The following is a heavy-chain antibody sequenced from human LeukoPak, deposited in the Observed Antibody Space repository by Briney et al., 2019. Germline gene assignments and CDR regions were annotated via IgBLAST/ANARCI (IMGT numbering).Heavy chain of an antibody. Sequence: SETLSLTCAVYGGSFSGYYWSWIRQPPGKGLEWIGEINHSGSTNYNPSLKSRVTISVDTSKNQFSLKLSSVTAADTAVYYCARGPGDCSSTSCPFDPWGQGTLVTVSS. CDR3: ARGPGDCSSTSCPFDP. J-gene: IGHJ5*02. D-gene: IGHD2-2*01. CDR2: INHSGST. V-gene: IGHV4-34*01. CDR1: GGSFSGYY.